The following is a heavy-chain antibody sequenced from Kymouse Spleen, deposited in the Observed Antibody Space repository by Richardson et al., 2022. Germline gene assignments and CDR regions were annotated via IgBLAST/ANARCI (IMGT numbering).Heavy chain of an antibody. CDR2: IKQDGSEK. Sequence: EVQLVESGGGLVQPGGSLRLSCAASGFTFSSYWMSWVRQAPGKGLEWVANIKQDGSEKYYVDSVKGRFTISRDNAKNSLYLQMNSLRAEDTAVYYCARDQGITGTFYYYYYGMDVWGQGTTVTVSS. CDR3: ARDQGITGTFYYYYYGMDV. D-gene: IGHD1-7*01. CDR1: GFTFSSYW. V-gene: IGHV3-7*01. J-gene: IGHJ6*02.